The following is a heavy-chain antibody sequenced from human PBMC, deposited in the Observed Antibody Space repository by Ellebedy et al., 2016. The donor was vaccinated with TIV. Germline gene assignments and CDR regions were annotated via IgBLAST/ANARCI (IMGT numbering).Heavy chain of an antibody. CDR1: GYTFTGYY. D-gene: IGHD3-10*01. J-gene: IGHJ4*02. CDR3: ARDLHEGLVQLERAIPFGELLPGDY. Sequence: AASVKVSCKASGYTFTGYYIHWVRQAPGQGLEWMGWINPNTGGTNYAQKFQGRVTMTRDTSISTAYMELSRLRSDDTAVYYCARDLHEGLVQLERAIPFGELLPGDYWGQGTLVTVSS. CDR2: INPNTGGT. V-gene: IGHV1-2*02.